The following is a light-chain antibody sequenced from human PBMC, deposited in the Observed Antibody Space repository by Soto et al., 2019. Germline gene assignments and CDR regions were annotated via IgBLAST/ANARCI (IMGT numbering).Light chain of an antibody. J-gene: IGKJ3*01. CDR2: DAS. CDR1: QSISRY. V-gene: IGKV1-5*01. CDR3: QHYNSLSS. Sequence: DIQMTQSPSTLSASVGDRVTITCRASQSISRYLAWYQQKPGEAPKLLIYDASSLQSGVSSRFSASGSGTEFSLSISSLQLDDLATYYCQHYNSLSSFGPGTKVDIK.